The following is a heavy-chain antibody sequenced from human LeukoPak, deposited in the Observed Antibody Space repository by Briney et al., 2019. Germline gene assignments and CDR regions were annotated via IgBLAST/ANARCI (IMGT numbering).Heavy chain of an antibody. CDR3: ARGGDWNPFDY. V-gene: IGHV4-4*07. Sequence: SETLSLTCTASGGSISSYYWSWIRQPAGQGLEWIGHIFTSGSTNYNPSLKSRLTMSVDMSKNQFSLKLSYVTAADTAVYYCARGGDWNPFDYWGQGILVTVSS. D-gene: IGHD1-1*01. J-gene: IGHJ4*02. CDR2: IFTSGST. CDR1: GGSISSYY.